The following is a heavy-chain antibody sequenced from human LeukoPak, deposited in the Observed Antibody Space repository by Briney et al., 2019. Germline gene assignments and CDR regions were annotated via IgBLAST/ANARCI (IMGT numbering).Heavy chain of an antibody. CDR1: GFTFSSYS. CDR3: ARGAVTTAYYVGY. CDR2: ISSSSSYI. V-gene: IGHV3-21*01. D-gene: IGHD4-17*01. J-gene: IGHJ4*02. Sequence: GGSLRLSCAPSGFTFSSYSINWVRQAPGKGLEWVSSISSSSSYIYYADSVKGRFTISRDNAKNSLYLQMNSLRAEDTAVYYCARGAVTTAYYVGYWGQGTLVTVSS.